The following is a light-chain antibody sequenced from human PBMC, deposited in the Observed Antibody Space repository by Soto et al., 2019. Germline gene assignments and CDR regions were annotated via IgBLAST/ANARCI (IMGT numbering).Light chain of an antibody. CDR2: WAS. CDR3: QQYYSTPPYT. V-gene: IGKV4-1*01. CDR1: QNVLYKSNNENY. J-gene: IGKJ2*01. Sequence: DIVMTQSPDSLAVSLGERATINCKSSQNVLYKSNNENYLAWFQPKPGQPPKLLIYWASTRKSGVPDRFTGSGSGSDFTLTISSLQAEDVAVYYCQQYYSTPPYTFGQGTKLEI.